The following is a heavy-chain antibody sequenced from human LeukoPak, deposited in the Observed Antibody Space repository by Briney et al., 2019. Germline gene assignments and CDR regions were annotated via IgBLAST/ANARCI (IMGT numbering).Heavy chain of an antibody. Sequence: GASVKVSCKASGYTFTGYYMHWVRQAPGQGLEWMGWINPNSGGTNYAQKFQGRVTMTRDTSISTAYVELSRLRSDDTAVYYCARAKSIAVAGTLDYWGQGTLVTVSS. D-gene: IGHD6-19*01. V-gene: IGHV1-2*02. CDR3: ARAKSIAVAGTLDY. CDR2: INPNSGGT. J-gene: IGHJ4*02. CDR1: GYTFTGYY.